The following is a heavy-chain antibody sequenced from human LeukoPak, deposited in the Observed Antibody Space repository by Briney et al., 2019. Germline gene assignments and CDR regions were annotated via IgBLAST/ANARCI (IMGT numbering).Heavy chain of an antibody. V-gene: IGHV3-48*04. CDR1: GFTFSSYG. D-gene: IGHD1-26*01. J-gene: IGHJ3*02. CDR3: AKDSGTYYKAFDI. Sequence: GGSLRLSCAASGFTFSSYGMNWVRQAPGKGLEWISYISSDNSIIYYADSVKGRFTISRDNAKNSLYLQMNSLRAEDTAVYYCAKDSGTYYKAFDIWGQGTMVTVSS. CDR2: ISSDNSII.